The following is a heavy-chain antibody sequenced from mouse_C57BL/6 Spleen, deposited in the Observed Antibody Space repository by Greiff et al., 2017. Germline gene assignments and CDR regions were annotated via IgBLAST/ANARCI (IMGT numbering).Heavy chain of an antibody. J-gene: IGHJ4*01. V-gene: IGHV5-16*01. D-gene: IGHD1-2*01. CDR3: ARGGDYDGYYYAMDY. Sequence: EVHLVESEGGLVQPGSSMKLSCTASGFTFSDYYMAWVRQVPEKGLEWVANINYDGSSTYYLDSLKSRFIISRDNAKNILYLQMSSLKSEDTATYYCARGGDYDGYYYAMDYWGQGTSVTVSS. CDR2: INYDGSST. CDR1: GFTFSDYY.